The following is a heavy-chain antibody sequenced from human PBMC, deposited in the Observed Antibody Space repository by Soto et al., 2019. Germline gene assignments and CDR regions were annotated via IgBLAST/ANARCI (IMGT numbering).Heavy chain of an antibody. CDR3: AKERGPAAAGTRYYFDY. J-gene: IGHJ4*02. D-gene: IGHD6-13*01. Sequence: EVQLVESGGGLVQPGRSLRLSCAASGFTFDDYAMHWVRQAPGKGLEWVSGISWNSGSIGYADSVKGRFTISRDNAKNTLYLQMNSLRAEDTALYYCAKERGPAAAGTRYYFDYWGQGTLVTVSS. V-gene: IGHV3-9*01. CDR1: GFTFDDYA. CDR2: ISWNSGSI.